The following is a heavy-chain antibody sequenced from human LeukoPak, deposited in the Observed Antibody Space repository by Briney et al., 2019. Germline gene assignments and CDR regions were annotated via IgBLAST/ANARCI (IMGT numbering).Heavy chain of an antibody. D-gene: IGHD2-2*01. CDR3: ARKYCSTTRGLFDN. CDR1: GCTVSSNY. J-gene: IGHJ4*02. Sequence: PAGSLRLSCAVSGCTVSSNYMSWVRQPPGKGLELVSVSYSYGSTYYSDYVTGRFTISRDNAKTSIYLQMNILRAEDTAVYYCARKYCSTTRGLFDNWGQGTLVTVSS. CDR2: SYSYGST. V-gene: IGHV3-66*03.